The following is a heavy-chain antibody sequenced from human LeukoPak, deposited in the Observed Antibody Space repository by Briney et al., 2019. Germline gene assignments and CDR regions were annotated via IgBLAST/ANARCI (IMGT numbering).Heavy chain of an antibody. CDR1: GGSFSGYY. CDR2: INHSGST. J-gene: IGHJ4*02. D-gene: IGHD4-23*01. Sequence: PSETLSLTCAVYGGSFSGYYWSWIRQPPGKGLEWIGEINHSGSTTYNPSLKSRVTISVDTSKNQFSLKLSSVTAADTAVYYCARLRWSSAPFDYWGQGTLVTVSS. V-gene: IGHV4-34*01. CDR3: ARLRWSSAPFDY.